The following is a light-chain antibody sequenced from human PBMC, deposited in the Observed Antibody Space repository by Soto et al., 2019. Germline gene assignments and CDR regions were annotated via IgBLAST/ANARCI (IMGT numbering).Light chain of an antibody. Sequence: QSALTQPRSVSGSPGQSVAISCTGTSSNLGPYNYVSWYQQHPGNAPTLIIYDVSNRPSGVPDRFSGSKSGNTASLTISGLQADDEADYYCCSYAFTFAVFGGGTKLTVL. CDR2: DVS. V-gene: IGLV2-11*01. CDR1: SSNLGPYNY. J-gene: IGLJ2*01. CDR3: CSYAFTFAV.